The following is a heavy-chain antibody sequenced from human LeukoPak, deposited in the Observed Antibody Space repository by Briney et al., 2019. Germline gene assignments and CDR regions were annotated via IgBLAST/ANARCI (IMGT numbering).Heavy chain of an antibody. CDR2: IYYSGST. CDR3: ARVGISSSWYGDWFDP. Sequence: TSETLSLTCTVSGGSISSSSYYWGWIRQPPGKGLEWIGYIYYSGSTNYNPSLKSRVTISVDTSKNQFSLKLSSVTAADTAVYYCARVGISSSWYGDWFDPWGQGTLVTVSS. D-gene: IGHD6-13*01. CDR1: GGSISSSSYY. V-gene: IGHV4-61*05. J-gene: IGHJ5*02.